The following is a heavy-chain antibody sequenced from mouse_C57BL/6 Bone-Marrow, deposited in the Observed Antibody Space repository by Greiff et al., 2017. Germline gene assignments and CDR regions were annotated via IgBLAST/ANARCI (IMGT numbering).Heavy chain of an antibody. CDR1: GFTFSSYA. CDR2: ISSGGDYI. CDR3: TRDKRVTGCYAMDY. D-gene: IGHD4-1*01. V-gene: IGHV5-9-1*02. J-gene: IGHJ4*01. Sequence: DVQLVESGEGLVKPGGSLKLSCAASGFTFSSYAMSWVRQTPEKRLEWVAYISSGGDYIYYADTVKGRFTISRDNARNTLYLQMSSLKSEDTAMYYCTRDKRVTGCYAMDYWGQGTSVTVSS.